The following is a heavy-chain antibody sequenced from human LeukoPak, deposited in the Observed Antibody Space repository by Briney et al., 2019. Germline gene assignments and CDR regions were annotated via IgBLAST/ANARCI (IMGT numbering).Heavy chain of an antibody. CDR1: GFTFSSYG. Sequence: GGSLRLSCAASGFTFSSYGMHWVRQAPGKGLEWVAVISYDGSNKYYADSVKGRFTISRDNAKNSLYLQMNSLRAEDTAVYYCARGGGGWPFDYWGQGTLVTVSS. D-gene: IGHD6-19*01. CDR3: ARGGGGWPFDY. J-gene: IGHJ4*02. V-gene: IGHV3-30*03. CDR2: ISYDGSNK.